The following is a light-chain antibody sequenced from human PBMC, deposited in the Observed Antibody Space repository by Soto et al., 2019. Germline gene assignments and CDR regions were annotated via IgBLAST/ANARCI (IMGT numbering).Light chain of an antibody. J-gene: IGKJ5*01. V-gene: IGKV1-39*01. CDR3: QQSYSTPAIT. Sequence: DIQMTHSPSSLSASVVDIVTITCRASQSISSYLNWYQQKPGKAPKLLIYAASSLQSGVPSRFSGSGSGTDFTLTISSLQPEDFATYYCQQSYSTPAITFGQGTRLEI. CDR2: AAS. CDR1: QSISSY.